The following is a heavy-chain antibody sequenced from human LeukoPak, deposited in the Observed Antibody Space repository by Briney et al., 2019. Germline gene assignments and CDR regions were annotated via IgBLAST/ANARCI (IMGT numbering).Heavy chain of an antibody. CDR2: ISPNGGTK. Sequence: PGGSLRLSCAASGFSFSDYEMNWVRQSPAKGLEWVSNISPNGGTKYYAGSVKGRFTISRDNAKNSLYLQMNSLRDEDTGVYFCSKLAVASADSWGQGTLVTVSS. V-gene: IGHV3-48*03. CDR3: SKLAVASADS. J-gene: IGHJ4*02. D-gene: IGHD6-19*01. CDR1: GFSFSDYE.